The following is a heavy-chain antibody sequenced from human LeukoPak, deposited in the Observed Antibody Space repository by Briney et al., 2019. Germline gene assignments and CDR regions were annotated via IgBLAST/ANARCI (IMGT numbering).Heavy chain of an antibody. CDR2: ISAYNGNT. J-gene: IGHJ4*02. CDR3: ARGYCSGGSCYFGGQNDY. Sequence: ASVKVSCKASGYTFTSYGISWVRQAPGQGLEWMGWISAYNGNTNYAQKLQGRVTMTTDTSTSTAYMELRSLRSDDTAVYYCARGYCSGGSCYFGGQNDYWGQGTLVTVSS. D-gene: IGHD2-15*01. V-gene: IGHV1-18*01. CDR1: GYTFTSYG.